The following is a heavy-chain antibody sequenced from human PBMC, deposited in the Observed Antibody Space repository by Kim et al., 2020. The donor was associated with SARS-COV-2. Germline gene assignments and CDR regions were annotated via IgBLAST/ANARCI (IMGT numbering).Heavy chain of an antibody. CDR2: IYGGGAT. J-gene: IGHJ4*02. Sequence: VGSLRLSCAASGFTVSSNYMTWVRQAPGKGLEWVSTIYGGGATFYADSVQGRFTISRDKSKNTLYLQMNSLRVDDTAVYYCARERYSYGYIEYWGQGTLVTVSS. D-gene: IGHD5-18*01. CDR1: GFTVSSNY. CDR3: ARERYSYGYIEY. V-gene: IGHV3-53*01.